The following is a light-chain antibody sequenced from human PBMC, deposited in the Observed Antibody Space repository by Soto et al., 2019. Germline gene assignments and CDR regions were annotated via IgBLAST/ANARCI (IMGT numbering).Light chain of an antibody. CDR1: QDISNH. V-gene: IGKV1-33*01. CDR2: DAS. CDR3: QQYDTLPLS. J-gene: IGKJ3*01. Sequence: DIQMTQSPSSLSASVGDRVTITCQASQDISNHLNWHQQKPGKPPKLLINDASNLETGVPSRFSGSGSATDFTFTINSLQPEDVATYYCQQYDTLPLSFGPGTKVELK.